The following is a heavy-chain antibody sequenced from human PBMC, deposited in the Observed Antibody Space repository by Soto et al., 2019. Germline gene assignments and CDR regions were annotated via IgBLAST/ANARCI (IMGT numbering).Heavy chain of an antibody. J-gene: IGHJ4*02. CDR2: IFSNDEK. V-gene: IGHV2-26*01. CDR3: GRTISIFGVVSYRDYFDY. D-gene: IGHD3-3*01. Sequence: QVTLKESGPVLVKPTETLTLTCTVSGFSLSNARMGVSWIRQPPGKALEWLAHIFSNDEKSYSTSLKSRLTISKDTSKSQVVLTMTNMDPVDTATYYCGRTISIFGVVSYRDYFDYWGQGTLVTVSS. CDR1: GFSLSNARMG.